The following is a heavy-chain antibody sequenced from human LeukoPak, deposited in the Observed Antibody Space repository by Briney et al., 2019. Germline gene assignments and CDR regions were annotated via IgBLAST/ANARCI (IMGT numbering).Heavy chain of an antibody. J-gene: IGHJ4*02. CDR3: AKDRYYDFWSGYCTFDY. D-gene: IGHD3-3*01. CDR2: MSPSGDT. V-gene: IGHV3-23*01. CDR1: GFSFTNFA. Sequence: GGSLRLSCAGSGFSFTNFAMTWVRQAPGKGLEWVSSMSPSGDTYYADSVKGRFTISRDNSKNTLYLQMNSLRAEDTAVYHCAKDRYYDFWSGYCTFDYWGQGTLVTVSS.